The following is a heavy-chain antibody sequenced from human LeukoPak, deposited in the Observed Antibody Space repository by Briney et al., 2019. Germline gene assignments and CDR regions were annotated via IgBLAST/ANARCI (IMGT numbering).Heavy chain of an antibody. CDR1: GFTFSSYS. J-gene: IGHJ4*02. D-gene: IGHD2-2*01. Sequence: GGSLRLSCAASGFTFSSYSMNWVRQAPGKGPEWVSSIGSSGSYIFYADSVKGRFAISRDNAKNSLSLQMNSLRAEDTAIYYCTRGTFGGDCSRTSCFSFDYWGQGILVTVSS. CDR3: TRGTFGGDCSRTSCFSFDY. CDR2: IGSSGSYI. V-gene: IGHV3-21*01.